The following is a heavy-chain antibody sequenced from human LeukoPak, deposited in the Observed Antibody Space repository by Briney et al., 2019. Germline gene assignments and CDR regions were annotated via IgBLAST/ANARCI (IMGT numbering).Heavy chain of an antibody. Sequence: SETLSLTCTVSGGSISTYYWSWIRQPPGKGLEWIGNVYNTGSTNYNPSLESRVTISVDTSKNHFSLRQSSVTAADTAVYYCARAVGDSGYGRYFDYWGQGTLVAVSS. CDR3: ARAVGDSGYGRYFDY. V-gene: IGHV4-59*01. D-gene: IGHD5-12*01. J-gene: IGHJ4*02. CDR1: GGSISTYY. CDR2: VYNTGST.